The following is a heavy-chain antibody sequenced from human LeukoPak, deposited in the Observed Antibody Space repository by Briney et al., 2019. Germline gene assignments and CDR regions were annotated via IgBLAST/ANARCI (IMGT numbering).Heavy chain of an antibody. CDR3: ARGGITMVRGVIDAFDI. CDR2: ISAYNGNI. CDR1: GYTFTSYG. D-gene: IGHD3-10*01. Sequence: GASVKVSCKASGYTFTSYGISWVRQAPGQGLEWMGWISAYNGNINYAQKLQGRVTMTTDTSTSTAYMELRSLRSDDTAVYYCARGGITMVRGVIDAFDIWGQGTMVTVSS. V-gene: IGHV1-18*01. J-gene: IGHJ3*02.